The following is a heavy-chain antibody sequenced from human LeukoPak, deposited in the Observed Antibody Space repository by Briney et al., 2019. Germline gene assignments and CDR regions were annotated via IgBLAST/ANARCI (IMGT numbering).Heavy chain of an antibody. Sequence: GGSLRLSCAASGFTFSSYAMHWVRQAPGKGLEWVAVISYDGSNKYYADSVKGRFTISRDNSKNTLYLRMNSLRAEDTAVYYCARTEAVTIFGVVITEVFDYWGQGTLVTVSS. D-gene: IGHD3-3*01. CDR1: GFTFSSYA. J-gene: IGHJ4*02. V-gene: IGHV3-30-3*01. CDR2: ISYDGSNK. CDR3: ARTEAVTIFGVVITEVFDY.